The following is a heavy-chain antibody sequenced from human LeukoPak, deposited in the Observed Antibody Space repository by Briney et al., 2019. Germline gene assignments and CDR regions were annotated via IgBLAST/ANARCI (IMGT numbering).Heavy chain of an antibody. D-gene: IGHD2-8*01. J-gene: IGHJ6*03. CDR3: ARDSIVRGNIGNDMDV. Sequence: PGGSLRLSCAASGFTFSDYYMSWTRQAPGKGLEWVSYISHSGRTMYYADSVKGRFTISRDNAKNSLYLQMNSLRAGDTAVYYCARDSIVRGNIGNDMDVWGKGTTVTVSS. CDR1: GFTFSDYY. V-gene: IGHV3-11*01. CDR2: ISHSGRTM.